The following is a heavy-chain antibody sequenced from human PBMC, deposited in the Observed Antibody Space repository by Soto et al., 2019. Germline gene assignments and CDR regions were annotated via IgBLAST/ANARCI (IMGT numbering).Heavy chain of an antibody. V-gene: IGHV3-23*01. Sequence: PGGSLRLSCAASGFTFSSYAMSWVRQAPGKGLEWVSAISGSGGSTYYADSVKGRVTISRDNSRNTLYLHMSSLRAGDTAVYYCAKGSAATHYFCYPMDVWGQGTTVTVSS. CDR2: ISGSGGST. CDR3: AKGSAATHYFCYPMDV. CDR1: GFTFSSYA. D-gene: IGHD2-15*01. J-gene: IGHJ6*02.